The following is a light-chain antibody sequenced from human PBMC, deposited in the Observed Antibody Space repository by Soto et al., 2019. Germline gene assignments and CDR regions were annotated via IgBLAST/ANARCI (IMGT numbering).Light chain of an antibody. CDR1: QSVSNY. CDR3: QQYAASPRT. CDR2: GAS. Sequence: EIVLIQSPATLSLSPGERATLSCRASQSVSNYLAWYQQTPGQAPRLLIYGASSRATGIPDRFSGSGTATDFTLTISRLEPEDFAVYYCQQYAASPRTFGQGTKVDIK. J-gene: IGKJ1*01. V-gene: IGKV3-20*01.